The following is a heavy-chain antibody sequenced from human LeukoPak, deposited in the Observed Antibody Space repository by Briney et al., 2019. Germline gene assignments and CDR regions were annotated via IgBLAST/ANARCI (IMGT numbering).Heavy chain of an antibody. Sequence: PGGSLRLSCAASGFTFSDYYMSWIRQAPGKGLEWVSYLSSSGSSIYYADSVKGRFTISRDNAMNSLYLQMNSLRAEDTAVYYCARDVISSTSSFDPWGQGTLVTVSS. D-gene: IGHD2-2*01. J-gene: IGHJ5*02. CDR3: ARDVISSTSSFDP. V-gene: IGHV3-11*01. CDR2: LSSSGSSI. CDR1: GFTFSDYY.